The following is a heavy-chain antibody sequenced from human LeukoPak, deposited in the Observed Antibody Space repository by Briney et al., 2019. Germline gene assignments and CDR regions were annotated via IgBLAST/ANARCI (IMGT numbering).Heavy chain of an antibody. Sequence: ASVKVSCKASGYTFTSYAMHWVRQAPGQRLEWMGWINAGNGNTKYSQKFQGRVTITRDTSTSTAYMELSSLRSEDTAVYYCARLYNWNAFDAFDIWGQGTMVTVSS. CDR3: ARLYNWNAFDAFDI. CDR1: GYTFTSYA. CDR2: INAGNGNT. J-gene: IGHJ3*02. D-gene: IGHD1-20*01. V-gene: IGHV1-3*01.